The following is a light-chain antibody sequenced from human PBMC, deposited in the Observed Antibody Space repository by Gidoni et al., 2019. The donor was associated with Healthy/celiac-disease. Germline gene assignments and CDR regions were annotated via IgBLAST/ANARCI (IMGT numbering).Light chain of an antibody. V-gene: IGKV3-11*01. CDR2: DAS. CDR3: QQRGT. Sequence: EIVLTQSPATLSLSPGERATLSCRASQSVSSYLAWYQQKPGQAPRLLIYDASNRATGIPARFSGSGSGTDFTLTISSLEPEDFAVYYCQQRGTFGPXTKVDIK. CDR1: QSVSSY. J-gene: IGKJ3*01.